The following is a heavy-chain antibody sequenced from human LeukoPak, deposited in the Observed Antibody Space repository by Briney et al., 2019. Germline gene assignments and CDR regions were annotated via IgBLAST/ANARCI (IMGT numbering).Heavy chain of an antibody. CDR2: IYTSGST. V-gene: IGHV4-4*07. Sequence: KSSETLSLTCTVSGGSISSYYWSWIRQPAGKGLEWIGRIYTSGSTNYNPSLKSRVTMSVDTSKNQFSLKLSSVTAADTAVYYCARDRIWTTVTTSWYFDLWGRGTLVTVPS. J-gene: IGHJ2*01. D-gene: IGHD4-17*01. CDR3: ARDRIWTTVTTSWYFDL. CDR1: GGSISSYY.